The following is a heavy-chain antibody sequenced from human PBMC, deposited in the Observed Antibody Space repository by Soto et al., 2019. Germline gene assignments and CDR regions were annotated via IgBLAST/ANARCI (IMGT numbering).Heavy chain of an antibody. Sequence: HLVESGGGLVQPGRSLRLSCVASGLSIDDSAMHWVRQVPGKGLEWVSGISWNSGRIGYADSVKGRFTISRDHAKSSMYLQMDSLSPEDTALYSGVKAFKAYTGTTYFEHWGRGALVTVSS. J-gene: IGHJ4*01. D-gene: IGHD2-21*01. V-gene: IGHV3-9*01. CDR1: GLSIDDSA. CDR3: VKAFKAYTGTTYFEH. CDR2: ISWNSGRI.